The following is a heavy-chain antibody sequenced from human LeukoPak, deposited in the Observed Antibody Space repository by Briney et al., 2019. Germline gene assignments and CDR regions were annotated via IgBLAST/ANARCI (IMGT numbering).Heavy chain of an antibody. CDR3: ARAGIRYFDWLSNFYYYGMDV. J-gene: IGHJ6*02. Sequence: ASVKVSCKASGYTFTSYDINWVRQATGQELEWMGWMNPNSGNTGYAQKFQGRVTMTRNTSISTAYMELSSLRSEDTAVYYCARAGIRYFDWLSNFYYYGMDVWGQGTTVTVSS. D-gene: IGHD3-9*01. CDR2: MNPNSGNT. V-gene: IGHV1-8*01. CDR1: GYTFTSYD.